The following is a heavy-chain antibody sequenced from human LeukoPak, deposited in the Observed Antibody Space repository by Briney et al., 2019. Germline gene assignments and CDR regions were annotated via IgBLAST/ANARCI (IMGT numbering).Heavy chain of an antibody. V-gene: IGHV1-18*01. D-gene: IGHD6-13*01. Sequence: ASVKVSCKASGYSFNNFGISWVRQAPGEGLEWMGGISVYNGNTNYAQKPQGRVTMTTDTSTTTAYMELRSLRSDDTAVYYCARGEAAARHFDYWGQGTLVTVSS. CDR3: ARGEAAARHFDY. J-gene: IGHJ4*02. CDR1: GYSFNNFG. CDR2: ISVYNGNT.